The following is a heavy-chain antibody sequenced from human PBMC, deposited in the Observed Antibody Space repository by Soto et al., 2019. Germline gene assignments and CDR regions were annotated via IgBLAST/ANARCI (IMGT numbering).Heavy chain of an antibody. J-gene: IGHJ4*02. D-gene: IGHD6-19*01. CDR2: ISGSGGST. Sequence: GWSLRLSCASSVFTFISYAMSWVRQAPGKGLEWVSAISGSGGSTYYADSVKGRFTISRDNSKNTLYLQMNSLRAEDTAVYYCAKAPSSGWYVDYWGQGTLVTVSS. V-gene: IGHV3-23*01. CDR1: VFTFISYA. CDR3: AKAPSSGWYVDY.